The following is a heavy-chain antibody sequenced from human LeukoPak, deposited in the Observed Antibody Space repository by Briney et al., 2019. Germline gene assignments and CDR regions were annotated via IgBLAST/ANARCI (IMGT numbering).Heavy chain of an antibody. J-gene: IGHJ6*03. Sequence: GESLKISCKGSGYSFTSYWIGWVRQMPGKGLEWMGIIYPGDSDTRYSPSFQGQVTISADKSISTAYLQWSSLKASDTAMYYCARHARYYYDSSGYRYYYYYYMDVWAKGPRSPSP. CDR2: IYPGDSDT. D-gene: IGHD3-22*01. V-gene: IGHV5-51*01. CDR3: ARHARYYYDSSGYRYYYYYYMDV. CDR1: GYSFTSYW.